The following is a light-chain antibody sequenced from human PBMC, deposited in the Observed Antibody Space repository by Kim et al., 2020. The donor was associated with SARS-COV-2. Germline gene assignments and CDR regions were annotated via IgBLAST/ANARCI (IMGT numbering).Light chain of an antibody. V-gene: IGLV3-9*01. J-gene: IGLJ2*01. CDR2: RDS. CDR1: NIGSKN. Sequence: VVLGQTARITCGGNNIGSKNVHWYQQKPGQAPVLVIYRDSNRPSGIPERFSGSNSGNTATLTISRAQAGDEADYYCQVWDSSTSVVFGGGTQLTVL. CDR3: QVWDSSTSVV.